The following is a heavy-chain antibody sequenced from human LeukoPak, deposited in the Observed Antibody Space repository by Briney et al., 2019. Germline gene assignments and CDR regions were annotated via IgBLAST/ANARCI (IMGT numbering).Heavy chain of an antibody. CDR2: IYYSGST. Sequence: KASETLSLTCTVSGGSISSYYWSWIRQPAGKGLEWIAYIYYSGSTSYNPSLKSRVTISLDTSKNQLSLKLNSVTAADTAVYYCAQSLGASTWFGNWFDPWGQGTLVTVSS. D-gene: IGHD3-10*01. V-gene: IGHV4-59*01. J-gene: IGHJ5*02. CDR1: GGSISSYY. CDR3: AQSLGASTWFGNWFDP.